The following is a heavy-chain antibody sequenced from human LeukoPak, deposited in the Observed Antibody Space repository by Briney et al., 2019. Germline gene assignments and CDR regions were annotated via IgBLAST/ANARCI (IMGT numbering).Heavy chain of an antibody. D-gene: IGHD3-10*01. J-gene: IGHJ1*01. CDR2: ISANGGST. CDR1: GFTFRSYA. CDR3: AKETNYYHSGSYWEHIQH. Sequence: GGSLRLSCAASGFTFRSYAMSWVRHAPGKGLEWVSTISANGGSTHYADPVKGRFTISRDNSKNTLYLQMNSLRAEDTAVYYCAKETNYYHSGSYWEHIQHWGQGTLVTVAS. V-gene: IGHV3-23*01.